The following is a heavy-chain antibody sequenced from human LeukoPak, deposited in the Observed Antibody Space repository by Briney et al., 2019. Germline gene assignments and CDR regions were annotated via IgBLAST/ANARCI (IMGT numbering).Heavy chain of an antibody. J-gene: IGHJ4*02. CDR1: GGSFSGYY. V-gene: IGHV4-34*01. CDR3: ASPNYYDSSGYQYYFDY. D-gene: IGHD3-22*01. Sequence: ASETLSLTCAVYGGSFSGYYWSWIRQPPGKGLEWIGSIYYSGSTYYNPSLKSRVTISVDTSKNQFSLKLSSVTAADTAVYYCASPNYYDSSGYQYYFDYWGQGTLVTVSS. CDR2: IYYSGST.